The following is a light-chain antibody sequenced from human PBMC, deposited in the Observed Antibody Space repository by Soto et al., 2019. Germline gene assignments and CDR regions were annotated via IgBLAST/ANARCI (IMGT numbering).Light chain of an antibody. CDR2: GAF. CDR3: QQYNNRPWT. CDR1: QSLSSD. Sequence: EIVMTQSPATLSVSPGERATLSCRASQSLSSDLAWYQQKPGQAPRLFIYGAFTRATGIPASISGSGSGTEFTLTISSLQSEDVAVYYCQQYNNRPWTFGQGTKVDIK. J-gene: IGKJ1*01. V-gene: IGKV3-15*01.